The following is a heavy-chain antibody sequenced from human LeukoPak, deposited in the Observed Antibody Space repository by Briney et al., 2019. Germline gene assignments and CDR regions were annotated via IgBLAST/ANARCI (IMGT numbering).Heavy chain of an antibody. CDR2: IKQEGSEI. J-gene: IGHJ4*02. Sequence: GSLRLSCAASGFPLSSYWMSWVRQAPGKGLEWVANIKQEGSEIQYLDSVKGRFTISRDDARNSLYLQLNSLRVEDTAVYYCARDWDYWGRGTLVTVSS. CDR1: GFPLSSYW. CDR3: ARDWDY. V-gene: IGHV3-7*01.